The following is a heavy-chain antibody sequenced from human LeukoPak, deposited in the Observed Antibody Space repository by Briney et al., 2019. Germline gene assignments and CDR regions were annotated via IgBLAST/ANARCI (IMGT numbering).Heavy chain of an antibody. D-gene: IGHD2-2*01. Sequence: GGSLRLSCAVSGFTLSSYAMSWVRQAPGEGLEWVSANSGSGGSTYYADSVKGRFTISRDNSKNTLYLQMNSLRAEDTAVYYCAKAPFSNCSSTSCYAGGFDYWGQGTLVTVSS. J-gene: IGHJ4*02. CDR1: GFTLSSYA. CDR2: NSGSGGST. V-gene: IGHV3-23*01. CDR3: AKAPFSNCSSTSCYAGGFDY.